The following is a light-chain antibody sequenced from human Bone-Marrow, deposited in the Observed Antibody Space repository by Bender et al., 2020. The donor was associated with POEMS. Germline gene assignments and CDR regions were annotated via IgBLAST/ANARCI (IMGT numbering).Light chain of an antibody. CDR1: SSDVGSYNL. V-gene: IGLV2-14*02. CDR2: DVT. J-gene: IGLJ1*01. CDR3: TSYTTADTFV. Sequence: QSALTQPASVSGSPGQSITISCAGTSSDVGSYNLVSWYQQHPAKAPKLMIYDVTDRPSGISSRFSASKSGYTASLTISGLQAEDEADYYCTSYTTADTFVFGSGTKVTVL.